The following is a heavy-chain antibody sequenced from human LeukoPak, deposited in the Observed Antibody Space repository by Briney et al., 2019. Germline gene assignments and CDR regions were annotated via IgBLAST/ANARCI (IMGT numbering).Heavy chain of an antibody. V-gene: IGHV4-34*01. J-gene: IGHJ4*02. Sequence: SETLSLTCAVYGESFRGYYWTWIRQTPGKGLEWIGEIDHIGRTTYNPSLKSRVTISVDKSKNQFSLKLSSVTAADTAVYYCARVGAPATLHYWGQGTLVTVSS. D-gene: IGHD1-1*01. CDR1: GESFRGYY. CDR3: ARVGAPATLHY. CDR2: IDHIGRT.